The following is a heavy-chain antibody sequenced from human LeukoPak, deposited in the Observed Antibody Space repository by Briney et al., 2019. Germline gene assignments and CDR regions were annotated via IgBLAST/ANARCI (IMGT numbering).Heavy chain of an antibody. CDR2: IIPIFGTA. Sequence: SVKVSCKASGGTFSSYAISWVRQAPGQGLEWMGGIIPIFGTANYAQKFQGRVTITADKSTSTAYMELSSLRSEDTAVYYCATWSSSGYWGNPWYFDLWGRGTLVTVSS. J-gene: IGHJ2*01. V-gene: IGHV1-69*06. CDR1: GGTFSSYA. D-gene: IGHD3-22*01. CDR3: ATWSSSGYWGNPWYFDL.